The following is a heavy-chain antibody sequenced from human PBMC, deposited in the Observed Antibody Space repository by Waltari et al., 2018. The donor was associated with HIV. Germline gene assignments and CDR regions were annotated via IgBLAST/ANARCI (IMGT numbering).Heavy chain of an antibody. D-gene: IGHD6-13*01. Sequence: EVKLVQSGAEVKKPGESLKISCTGSGYSFPTYWIGWVRQTPGKGLEWMGIIYPGDSDTRYSPSFQGQVTISADKSITTAYLQWSSLKASDTAMYYCARLNPSAVDGNVNYFDPWGQGTLVTVSS. CDR3: ARLNPSAVDGNVNYFDP. J-gene: IGHJ5*02. CDR2: IYPGDSDT. CDR1: GYSFPTYW. V-gene: IGHV5-51*01.